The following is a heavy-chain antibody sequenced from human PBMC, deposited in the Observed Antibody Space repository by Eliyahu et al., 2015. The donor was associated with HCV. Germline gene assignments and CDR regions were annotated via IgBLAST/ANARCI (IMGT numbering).Heavy chain of an antibody. V-gene: IGHV1-2*02. CDR3: ARDPYYYDGSAYVYYYYGMDV. J-gene: IGHJ6*02. Sequence: QVQLVQSGAEVKKPGASVKVSCKASGYTFAGYYIHWVRQAPGVGLEWVGWINPNSGGTNYAQNFQGRVTMTRDTSISTAYMELSRLRSDDTAIYYCARDPYYYDGSAYVYYYYGMDVWGQGTTVTVSS. CDR2: INPNSGGT. CDR1: GYTFAGYY. D-gene: IGHD3-22*01.